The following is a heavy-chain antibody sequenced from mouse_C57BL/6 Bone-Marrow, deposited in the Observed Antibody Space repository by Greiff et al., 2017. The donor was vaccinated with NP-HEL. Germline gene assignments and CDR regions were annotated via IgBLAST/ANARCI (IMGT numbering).Heavy chain of an antibody. J-gene: IGHJ3*01. D-gene: IGHD1-1*01. CDR3: ASNYYGSLAY. Sequence: EVKLVESGGGLVKPGGSLKLSCAASGFTFSSYAMSWVRQTPEKRLEWVATISDGGSYTYYPDNVKGRFTISRDNANNNLYLQISHLKSEDTAMYYCASNYYGSLAYWGQGTLVTVSA. CDR1: GFTFSSYA. CDR2: ISDGGSYT. V-gene: IGHV5-4*03.